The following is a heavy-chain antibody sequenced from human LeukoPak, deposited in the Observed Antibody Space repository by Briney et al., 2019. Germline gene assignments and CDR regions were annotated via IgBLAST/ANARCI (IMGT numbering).Heavy chain of an antibody. V-gene: IGHV4-59*01. CDR2: IYYSGST. D-gene: IGHD6-13*01. CDR1: GGSISSYY. J-gene: IGHJ4*02. Sequence: TSETLSLTCTVSGGSISSYYWSWIRQPPGKGLEWIGYIYYSGSTNYNPSLKSRVTISVDTSKNQFSLKLSSVTAADTAVYYCARTLAAAGTRFDYWGQGTLVTVSS. CDR3: ARTLAAAGTRFDY.